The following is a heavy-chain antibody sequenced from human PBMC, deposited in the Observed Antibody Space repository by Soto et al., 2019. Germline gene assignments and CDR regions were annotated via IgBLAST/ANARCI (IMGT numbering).Heavy chain of an antibody. V-gene: IGHV1-3*01. CDR3: ARSRSGVTMRGGGPYYGMDV. J-gene: IGHJ6*02. CDR1: GYTFTSYA. D-gene: IGHD4-17*01. CDR2: INAGNGNT. Sequence: ASVKVSCKASGYTFTSYAMHWVRQAPGQRLEWMGWINAGNGNTKYSQKSQGRVTITRDTSASTAYMELSSLRSEDTAVYYCARSRSGVTMRGGGPYYGMDVWGQGTTVTVSS.